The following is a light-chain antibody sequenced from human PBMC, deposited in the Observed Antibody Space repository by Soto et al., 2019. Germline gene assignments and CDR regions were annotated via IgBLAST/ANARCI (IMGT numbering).Light chain of an antibody. CDR2: DAS. CDR1: QTISNW. V-gene: IGKV1-5*01. CDR3: QQYKSYSPRT. Sequence: DVQMTQSPSTLSASVGDRVTITCRASQTISNWSAWYQQRPGKAPQLLISDASRLESGVPSRFSGSGSGTEFTLTISSLQPDDSATYYCQQYKSYSPRTFXQGTKVDIK. J-gene: IGKJ1*01.